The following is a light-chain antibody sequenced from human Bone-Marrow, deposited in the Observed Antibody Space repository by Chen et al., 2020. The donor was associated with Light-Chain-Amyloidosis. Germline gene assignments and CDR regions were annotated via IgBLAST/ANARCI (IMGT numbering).Light chain of an antibody. CDR2: DAS. V-gene: IGKV3-15*01. J-gene: IGKJ1*01. CDR1: QNIRSY. Sequence: EIVMTQSPATLSVSPGETATLSCRASQNIRSYLAWYQQRPGQSPSLLIYDASTRATGVPARFSGSGSGTEFTLTISSLQSEDFASYYCQHYNNWWAFGQGTKVEI. CDR3: QHYNNWWA.